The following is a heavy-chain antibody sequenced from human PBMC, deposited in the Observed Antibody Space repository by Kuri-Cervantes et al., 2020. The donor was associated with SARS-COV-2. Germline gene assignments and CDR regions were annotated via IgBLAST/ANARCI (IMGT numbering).Heavy chain of an antibody. V-gene: IGHV4-39*01. Sequence: SETLSLTCSVSGDSIRSTSYYWGWIRQPPGKGLEWIGNIYYSGSTYCSPSLKSRVTISVDMSKNQFSLNLNSVTAADTAVYYCARLVRQYSSSSSPDYWGQGTLVTVSS. CDR2: IYYSGST. CDR3: ARLVRQYSSSSSPDY. J-gene: IGHJ4*02. CDR1: GDSIRSTSYY. D-gene: IGHD6-6*01.